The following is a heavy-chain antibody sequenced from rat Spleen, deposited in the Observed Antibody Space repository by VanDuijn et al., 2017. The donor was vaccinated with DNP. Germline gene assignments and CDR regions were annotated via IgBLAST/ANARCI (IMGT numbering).Heavy chain of an antibody. CDR1: GFTFSDYY. CDR2: ISYDGSST. J-gene: IGHJ2*01. V-gene: IGHV5-29*01. D-gene: IGHD1-10*01. Sequence: EVQLVESDGGLVQPGRSLKLSCAASGFTFSDYYMAWVRQAPTKGLEWVATISYDGSSTYYRDTVKGRFTISRDNAKSTLYLQMDSLRSEDTATYYCARHDNHFDYWGQGVMVTVSS. CDR3: ARHDNHFDY.